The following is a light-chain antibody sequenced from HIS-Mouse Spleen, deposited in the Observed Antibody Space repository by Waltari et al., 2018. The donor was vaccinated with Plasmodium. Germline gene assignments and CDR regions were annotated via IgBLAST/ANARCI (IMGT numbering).Light chain of an antibody. Sequence: EIVLTQSPATLSLSPGEQATLSCRASQSVSSYLAWYHQKPGQAPRLLIYDASNRATGIPARFSGSGSGTDFTLTISSLEPEDFAVYYCQQRSNWMYTFGQGTKLEIK. J-gene: IGKJ2*01. CDR1: QSVSSY. V-gene: IGKV3-11*01. CDR2: DAS. CDR3: QQRSNWMYT.